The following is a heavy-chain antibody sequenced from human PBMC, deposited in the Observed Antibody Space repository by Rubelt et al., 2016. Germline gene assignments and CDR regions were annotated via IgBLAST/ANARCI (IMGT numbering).Heavy chain of an antibody. V-gene: IGHV4-59*11. CDR2: IYYTGGT. CDR3: SRGGSFSWGS. Sequence: QVQLQESGPGLVKPSETLSLTCAVSGDTSLHFWSWVRQPPGKGLEWIGYIYYTGGTTYNPSLKTRCTISVAKSKNLFSLRRSSVTAADTAIYYCSRGGSFSWGSWGQGTLVTVSS. CDR1: GDTSLHF. J-gene: IGHJ5*02. D-gene: IGHD7-27*01.